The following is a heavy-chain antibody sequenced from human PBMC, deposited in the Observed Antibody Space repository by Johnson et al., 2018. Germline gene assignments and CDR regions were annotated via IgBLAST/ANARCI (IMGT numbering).Heavy chain of an antibody. CDR3: ASYSVIDDAFDI. CDR1: GFTFSSYA. CDR2: ISGSGGST. J-gene: IGHJ3*02. V-gene: IGHV3-23*04. D-gene: IGHD2-21*01. Sequence: VQLVQSGGGLVQPGGSLRLSCAASGFTFSSYAMSWVRQAPGKGLEWVSAISGSGGSTYYADPVKGRFNISRDNAKNSLYLQMNSLRAEDTAVYYCASYSVIDDAFDIWGQGTMVTVSS.